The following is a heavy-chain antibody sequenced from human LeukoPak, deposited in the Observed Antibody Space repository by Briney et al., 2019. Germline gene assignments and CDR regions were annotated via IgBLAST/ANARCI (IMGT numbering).Heavy chain of an antibody. CDR1: GYTFTSYG. CDR3: AVGIAGAGAFDY. D-gene: IGHD6-19*01. J-gene: IGHJ4*02. V-gene: IGHV1-18*01. Sequence: ASVKVSCKASGYTFTSYGISRVRQAPGQGLEWMGWISAYNGNTNYAQKLQGRVTMTTETSTSTGYMELRSLRSDDTAVYYCAVGIAGAGAFDYWGQGTLVTVSS. CDR2: ISAYNGNT.